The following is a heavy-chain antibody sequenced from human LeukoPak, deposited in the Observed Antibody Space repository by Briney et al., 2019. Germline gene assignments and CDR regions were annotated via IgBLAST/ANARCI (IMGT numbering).Heavy chain of an antibody. Sequence: AASVKVSCKASGGTFSSYAISWVRQASGQGLEWMGGIIPIFGTANYAQKFQGRVTITADESTSTAYMELSSLRSEDTAVYYCARGSTICSGGSCYSGSHLDYWGQGTLVTVSS. J-gene: IGHJ4*02. D-gene: IGHD2-15*01. CDR1: GGTFSSYA. V-gene: IGHV1-69*13. CDR2: IIPIFGTA. CDR3: ARGSTICSGGSCYSGSHLDY.